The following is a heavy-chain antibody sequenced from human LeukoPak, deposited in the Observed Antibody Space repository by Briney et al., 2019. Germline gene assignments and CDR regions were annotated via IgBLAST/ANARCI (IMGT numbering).Heavy chain of an antibody. CDR2: INPEETTT. V-gene: IGHV3-74*01. CDR1: GFTFSRYW. CDR3: ARGGLEPVDY. Sequence: GGSLRLSCAASGFTFSRYWMHWVRQAPGKGLVWISRINPEETTTSYADSVRGRLTISRDNAKNTLCLEMNSLRTEDTAVYYCARGGLEPVDYWGQGSLVTVS. D-gene: IGHD1-14*01. J-gene: IGHJ4*02.